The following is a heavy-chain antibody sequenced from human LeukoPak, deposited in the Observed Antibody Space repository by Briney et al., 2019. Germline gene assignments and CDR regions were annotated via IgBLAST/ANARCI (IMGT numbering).Heavy chain of an antibody. V-gene: IGHV4-61*01. CDR1: GGSVRSGSYY. CDR2: VYYSGST. Sequence: PSETLSLTCTVSGGSVRSGSYYWSWVRQPPGKRLEWIGYVYYSGSTNYNPSLKSRVTTSVDTSKNQFSLKLSSVTAADTAVYYCARRSIRFDPWGQGTLVTVSS. D-gene: IGHD6-6*01. CDR3: ARRSIRFDP. J-gene: IGHJ5*02.